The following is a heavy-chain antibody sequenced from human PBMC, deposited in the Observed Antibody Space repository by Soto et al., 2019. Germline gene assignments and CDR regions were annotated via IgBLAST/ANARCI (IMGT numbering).Heavy chain of an antibody. D-gene: IGHD3-16*01. J-gene: IGHJ1*01. V-gene: IGHV3-30*19. CDR3: ARWGTTGGLDV. CDR2: TSYDGSDK. CDR1: GFTFRSYV. Sequence: QVQLVESGGGVVQPGTSLRVSCVGSGFTFRSYVIHWVRQPPGKGLEWVALTSYDGSDKYYDDSVRGRFTISRDNSRNTVDLQMASLRLEETALYYCARWGTTGGLDVWGQGTLVSVSS.